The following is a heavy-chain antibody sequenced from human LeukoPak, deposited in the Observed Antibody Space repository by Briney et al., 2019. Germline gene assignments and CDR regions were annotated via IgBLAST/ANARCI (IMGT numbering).Heavy chain of an antibody. V-gene: IGHV3-30*04. J-gene: IGHJ4*02. Sequence: PGRSLRLSCAASGFIFSTYEIHWVRQAPGNGLEWVAVISYDGSNKYYTESVKGRFTISRDNSKHTLYLQMNSLRPEDTAVYYCVRGRHHLYSSSWYGFCWGQGTLVSVS. CDR2: ISYDGSNK. CDR3: VRGRHHLYSSSWYGFC. CDR1: GFIFSTYE. D-gene: IGHD6-13*01.